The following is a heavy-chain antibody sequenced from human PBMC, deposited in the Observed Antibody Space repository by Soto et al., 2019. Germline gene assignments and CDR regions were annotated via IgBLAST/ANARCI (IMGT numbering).Heavy chain of an antibody. V-gene: IGHV3-13*01. CDR2: IGTAGDT. D-gene: IGHD6-19*01. Sequence: GESLKISCAASGFTFSSYDMHWVRQATGKGLEWVSAIGTAGDTYYPGSVKGRFTISRENAKNSLYLQMNSLRAGDTAVYYCARTGDDIAVDRDAFDIWGQGTMVTVSS. CDR3: ARTGDDIAVDRDAFDI. J-gene: IGHJ3*02. CDR1: GFTFSSYD.